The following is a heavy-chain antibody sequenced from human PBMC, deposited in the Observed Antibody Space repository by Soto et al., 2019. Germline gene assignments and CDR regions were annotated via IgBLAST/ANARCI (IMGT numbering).Heavy chain of an antibody. V-gene: IGHV3-33*01. CDR1: GFTFSSYG. CDR3: AREEIVVVPAASYYYYGMDV. Sequence: GGSLRLSCAASGFTFSSYGMHWVRQAPGKGLEWVAVIWYDGSNKYYADSVKGRFTISRDNSKNTLYLQMNSLRAEDTAVYYCAREEIVVVPAASYYYYGMDVWGQGTTVTVSS. CDR2: IWYDGSNK. J-gene: IGHJ6*02. D-gene: IGHD2-2*01.